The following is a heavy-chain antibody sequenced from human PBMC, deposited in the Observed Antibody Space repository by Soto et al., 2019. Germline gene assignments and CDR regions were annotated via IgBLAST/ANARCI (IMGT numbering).Heavy chain of an antibody. CDR1: GGTFSSYT. J-gene: IGHJ2*01. V-gene: IGHV1-69*02. Sequence: QFQLVQSGAEVKKPGSSVKVSCKASGGTFSSYTISWVRQAPGQGLEWMGRIIPILGIANYAQKFQGRVTITADKSTSTAYMELSSLRSEDTAVYYCAGLPCSGGSCWVYWYFDLWGRGTLVTVSS. CDR2: IIPILGIA. D-gene: IGHD2-15*01. CDR3: AGLPCSGGSCWVYWYFDL.